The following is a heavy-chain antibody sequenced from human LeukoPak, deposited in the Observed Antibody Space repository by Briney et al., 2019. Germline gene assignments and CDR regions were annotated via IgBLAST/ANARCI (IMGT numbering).Heavy chain of an antibody. V-gene: IGHV3-30*02. CDR1: GFTFSFYG. J-gene: IGHJ4*02. CDR3: AKTSDQLLYSKFDF. CDR2: IQYDGSYK. D-gene: IGHD2-2*02. Sequence: GGSLRLSCATSGFTFSFYGMHWVRQAPGKGLEWGAFIQYDGSYKFYADSVQGRFSISRDNSKNTLFLQMNSLRADDTAVYYCAKTSDQLLYSKFDFWGQGTLVTVSS.